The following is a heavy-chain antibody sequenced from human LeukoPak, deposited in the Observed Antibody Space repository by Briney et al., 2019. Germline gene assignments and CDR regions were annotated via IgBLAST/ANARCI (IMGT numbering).Heavy chain of an antibody. CDR1: GYTFTGYW. D-gene: IGHD4-17*01. Sequence: GASVKVSCKAFGYTFTGYWMHWVRQAPGQGPEWMGVISPSGGSTIYAQKFKGRVTLTRDTSISTAYMDLSRLRCDDPAVYYCARDYVYGDQYYYYYYMDVWGKGTTVTVSS. J-gene: IGHJ6*03. CDR2: ISPSGGST. CDR3: ARDYVYGDQYYYYYYMDV. V-gene: IGHV1-46*01.